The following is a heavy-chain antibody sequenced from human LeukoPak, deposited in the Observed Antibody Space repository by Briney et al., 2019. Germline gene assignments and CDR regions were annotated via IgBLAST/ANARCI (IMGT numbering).Heavy chain of an antibody. J-gene: IGHJ4*02. D-gene: IGHD6-19*01. CDR1: GDSVSSNSAA. Sequence: SQTLSLTCAISGDSVSSNSAAWNWIRQSPSRGLEWLGRTYYRSKWYNDYAVSVKSRITINPDTSKNQFSLQLNSVTAADTAVYYCARDSEKGSGWYGGRNYFDYWGQGTLVTVSS. V-gene: IGHV6-1*01. CDR2: TYYRSKWYN. CDR3: ARDSEKGSGWYGGRNYFDY.